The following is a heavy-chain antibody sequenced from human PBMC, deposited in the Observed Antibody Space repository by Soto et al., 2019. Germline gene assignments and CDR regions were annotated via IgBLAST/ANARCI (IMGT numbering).Heavy chain of an antibody. D-gene: IGHD3-10*01. CDR1: GGSFSGYY. CDR3: ARAGRWYYYGSGSYYRPYYFDY. CDR2: INHSGST. Sequence: PSETLSLTCAVYGGSFSGYYWSWIRQPPGKGLEWIGEINHSGSTNYNPSLKSRVTISVDTSKNQFSLKLSSVTAADTAVYYCARAGRWYYYGSGSYYRPYYFDYWGQGTLVTVSS. J-gene: IGHJ4*02. V-gene: IGHV4-34*01.